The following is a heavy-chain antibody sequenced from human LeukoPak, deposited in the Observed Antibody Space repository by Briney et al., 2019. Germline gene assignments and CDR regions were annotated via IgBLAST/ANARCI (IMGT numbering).Heavy chain of an antibody. CDR3: ARPKYYYGSGSFDY. Sequence: SETLSLTCTVSGGSISSDTSHWGWIRQPPGKGLEWIGSIHYTGRTYYNPSLKSRVTISVDTSKSQFSLKLPSVTAADTAVYYCARPKYYYGSGSFDYWGQGTLVTVSS. J-gene: IGHJ4*02. CDR2: IHYTGRT. D-gene: IGHD3-10*01. V-gene: IGHV4-39*07. CDR1: GGSISSDTSH.